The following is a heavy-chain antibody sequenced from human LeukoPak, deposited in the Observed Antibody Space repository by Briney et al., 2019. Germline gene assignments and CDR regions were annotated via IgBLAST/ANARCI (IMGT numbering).Heavy chain of an antibody. J-gene: IGHJ6*02. CDR1: GFTLCGYR. D-gene: IGHD1-1*01. CDR3: AKTSYYYYGMDV. V-gene: IGHV3-7*01. Sequence: GGSLSLSSAASGFTLCGYRMSAVPPAPREGLEWGANKKKDESEKYCVDSLKGRLTSSRDNAKNSLYLQMNSLRAEDTAVYSCAKTSYYYYGMDVDDQGATVPVS. CDR2: KKKDESEK.